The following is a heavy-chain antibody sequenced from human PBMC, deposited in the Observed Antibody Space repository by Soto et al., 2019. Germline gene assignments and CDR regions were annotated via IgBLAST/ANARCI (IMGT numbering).Heavy chain of an antibody. J-gene: IGHJ4*02. D-gene: IGHD6-13*01. Sequence: GGSLRLSCAASGFTFSSYGMHWVRQAPGKGLEWVAVISYDGSNKYYADSVKGRFTISRDNSKNTLYLQMNSLRAEDTAVYYCAKDLTIAAAGPFDYWGQGTLVTVSS. CDR3: AKDLTIAAAGPFDY. CDR1: GFTFSSYG. V-gene: IGHV3-30*18. CDR2: ISYDGSNK.